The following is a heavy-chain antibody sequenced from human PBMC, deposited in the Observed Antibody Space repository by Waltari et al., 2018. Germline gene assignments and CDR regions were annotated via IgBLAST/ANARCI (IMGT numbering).Heavy chain of an antibody. Sequence: QVQLQESGPGLVKPSETLSLTCTVSGGSISSYYWSWIRQPAGKGLEWIGRIYTSGSTNANPSLKSPVTMSVDTSKNQFSLKLSSVTAADTAVYYCARDYGDYLGGAFDIWGQGTMVTVSS. D-gene: IGHD4-17*01. CDR3: ARDYGDYLGGAFDI. V-gene: IGHV4-4*07. CDR2: IYTSGST. J-gene: IGHJ3*02. CDR1: GGSISSYY.